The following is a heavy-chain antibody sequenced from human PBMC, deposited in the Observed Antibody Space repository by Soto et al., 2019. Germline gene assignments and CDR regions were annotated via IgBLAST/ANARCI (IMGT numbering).Heavy chain of an antibody. D-gene: IGHD2-2*01. J-gene: IGHJ6*02. CDR1: GFTFDDFA. V-gene: IGHV3-9*01. CDR2: ISWNSGII. CDR3: AKGSCSSTRCFLDQYHFYGMDV. Sequence: EVQLLESGGDLIQPGGSLRLSCVASGFTFDDFAMHWVRQAPGKGLEWVSGISWNSGIIDYADSVKGRFTISRDNAKNSLYVQMNSLRAEDTALYYCAKGSCSSTRCFLDQYHFYGMDVWGQGTTVTVSS.